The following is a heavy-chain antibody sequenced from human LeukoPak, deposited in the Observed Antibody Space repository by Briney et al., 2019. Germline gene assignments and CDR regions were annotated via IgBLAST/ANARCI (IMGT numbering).Heavy chain of an antibody. V-gene: IGHV3-23*01. CDR1: GFTFSSYA. Sequence: GRSLRLSCAASGFTFSSYAMSWVRQAPGKGLEWVSAISGSGGSTYYADSVKGRFTISRDNSKNTLYLQMNSLRAEDTAVYYCARRVAARSAYFDYWGQGTLVTVSS. CDR3: ARRVAARSAYFDY. D-gene: IGHD6-6*01. J-gene: IGHJ4*02. CDR2: ISGSGGST.